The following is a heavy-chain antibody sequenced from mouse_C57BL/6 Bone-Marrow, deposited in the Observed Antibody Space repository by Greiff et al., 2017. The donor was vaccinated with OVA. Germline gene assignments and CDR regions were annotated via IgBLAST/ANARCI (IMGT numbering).Heavy chain of an antibody. CDR3: ARDGLLGSRLGFAY. V-gene: IGHV3-6*01. J-gene: IGHJ3*01. CDR2: ISYDGSN. Sequence: EVKLLESGPGLVKPSQSLSLTCSVPGYSITSGYYWNWIRQFPGNKLEWMGYISYDGSNNYNPSLKNRISITRNTSKNQFFLKLNAVTTEDTATYYCARDGLLGSRLGFAYWGQGTLVTVSA. CDR1: GYSITSGYY. D-gene: IGHD2-4*01.